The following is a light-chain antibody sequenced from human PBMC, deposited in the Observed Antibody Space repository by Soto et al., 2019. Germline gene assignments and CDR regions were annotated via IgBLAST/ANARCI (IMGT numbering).Light chain of an antibody. CDR3: CSYAGNYIFV. Sequence: QSALTQPRSVSGSPGQSITISCTGTSTDVGGYNHVSWYQQHPGKAPQLMIYDVDKRPSGVPYRFSGSKSGNTAALTISGLQTEDEGDYYCCSYAGNYIFVFGGGTKLTVL. CDR1: STDVGGYNH. J-gene: IGLJ2*01. CDR2: DVD. V-gene: IGLV2-11*01.